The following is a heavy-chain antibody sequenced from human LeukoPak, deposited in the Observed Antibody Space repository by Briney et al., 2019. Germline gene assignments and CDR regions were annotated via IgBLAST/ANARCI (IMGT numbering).Heavy chain of an antibody. J-gene: IGHJ5*02. CDR2: IIGSGSST. CDR3: ARWYYYETSGLYYGSFDN. Sequence: GGSLRLSCAASGSTFSSYAMSWVRQAPGKGLQWVSVIIGSGSSTYYADSVKGRFTISRDNARNTLYLQMNSLRAEDTAVYYCARWYYYETSGLYYGSFDNWGQGTLVTVSS. CDR1: GSTFSSYA. V-gene: IGHV3-23*01. D-gene: IGHD3-22*01.